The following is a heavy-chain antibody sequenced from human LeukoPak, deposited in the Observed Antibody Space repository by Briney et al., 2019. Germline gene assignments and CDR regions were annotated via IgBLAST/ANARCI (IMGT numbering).Heavy chain of an antibody. CDR2: ISYDGSNK. CDR3: AKEEAAATNYDILTGPLDY. Sequence: GGSLRLSCAASGFTFSSYGMHWVRQASGKGLEWVAVISYDGSNKYYADSVKGRFTISRDNSKNTLYLQMNSLRAEDTAVYYCAKEEAAATNYDILTGPLDYWGQGTLVTVSS. D-gene: IGHD3-9*01. V-gene: IGHV3-30*18. J-gene: IGHJ4*02. CDR1: GFTFSSYG.